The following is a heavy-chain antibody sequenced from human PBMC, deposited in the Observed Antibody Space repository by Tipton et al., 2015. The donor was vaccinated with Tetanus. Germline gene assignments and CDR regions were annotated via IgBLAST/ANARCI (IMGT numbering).Heavy chain of an antibody. V-gene: IGHV4-59*01. D-gene: IGHD2-2*01. CDR3: ASRGYCTNTSCRLPDAFDM. CDR1: GGSISSFY. Sequence: TLSLTCTVSGGSISSFYWYWIRQPPGKGLEWIAYIYQNGDANYNPSLQSRVTISLDTSKNQISLRLNSVTAADTAVYYCASRGYCTNTSCRLPDAFDMWGQGTIVTVSS. J-gene: IGHJ3*02. CDR2: IYQNGDA.